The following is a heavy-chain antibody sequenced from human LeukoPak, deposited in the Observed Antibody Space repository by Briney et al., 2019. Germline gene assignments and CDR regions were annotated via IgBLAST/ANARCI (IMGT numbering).Heavy chain of an antibody. V-gene: IGHV4-34*01. D-gene: IGHD6-13*01. CDR2: INHSGST. J-gene: IGHJ4*02. Sequence: PSETLSLTCAVYGGSFSGYYWSWIRQPPGKGLECIGEINHSGSTNYNPSLKSRVTISVDTSKNQFSLKLSSVTAADTAVYYCAMDSSSKSYVYWGQGTLVTVSS. CDR1: GGSFSGYY. CDR3: AMDSSSKSYVY.